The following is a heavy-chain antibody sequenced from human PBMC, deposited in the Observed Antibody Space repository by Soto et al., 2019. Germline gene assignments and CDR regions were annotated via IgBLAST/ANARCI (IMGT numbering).Heavy chain of an antibody. CDR3: ARENCDYGSFDY. V-gene: IGHV4-30-2*01. D-gene: IGHD4-17*01. Sequence: QLQLQESGSGLVKPSQTLSLTCAVSGGSISSGGDSWSWIRQPPGKGLEWIGYIYHSVSTYYNTSLKSRVTIAVDRSKNQFSLKLTSVTAADTAVYYCARENCDYGSFDYWGQGTLVTVSS. CDR1: GGSISSGGDS. CDR2: IYHSVST. J-gene: IGHJ4*02.